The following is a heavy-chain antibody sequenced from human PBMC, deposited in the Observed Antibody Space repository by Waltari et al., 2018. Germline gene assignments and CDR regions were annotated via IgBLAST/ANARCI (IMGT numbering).Heavy chain of an antibody. Sequence: QVQLQESGPGLVKPSETLSLTCTVSGGSISSHYWSWIRQPPGKGLEWIGYIYYSGSNNYNPSLKSRVTISVDTSKNQFSLKLSSVTAADTAVYYCARGLGAHFDYWGQGTLVTVSS. V-gene: IGHV4-59*11. CDR1: GGSISSHY. CDR2: IYYSGSN. J-gene: IGHJ4*02. CDR3: ARGLGAHFDY. D-gene: IGHD7-27*01.